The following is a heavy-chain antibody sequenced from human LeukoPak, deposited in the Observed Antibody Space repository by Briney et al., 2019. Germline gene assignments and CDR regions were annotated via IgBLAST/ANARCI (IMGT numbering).Heavy chain of an antibody. CDR1: GFTFSKYW. Sequence: GGSLRLSCAASGFTFSKYWMQWVRQAPGEGLVWVSHINSDGSSTTYADSVKGRFTISRDNAKNTLYLQMNSLRAEDTAVYYCARADIFDYWGQGTLVTVSS. D-gene: IGHD2-15*01. CDR2: INSDGSST. CDR3: ARADIFDY. V-gene: IGHV3-74*03. J-gene: IGHJ4*02.